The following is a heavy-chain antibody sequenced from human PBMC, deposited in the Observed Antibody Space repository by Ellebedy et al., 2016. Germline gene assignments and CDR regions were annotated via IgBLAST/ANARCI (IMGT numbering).Heavy chain of an antibody. V-gene: IGHV5-51*01. Sequence: GGSLRLSCKASGYTFTTYWIGWVRQMPGKGLEWMGIIYPRDSYTRYSPSFQGQVTLSVDKSITTAYLQWSSLKASDTAMYFCVRLTMIVVDNWFYFDYWGRGALVTVSS. CDR2: IYPRDSYT. CDR1: GYTFTTYW. J-gene: IGHJ4*02. D-gene: IGHD3-22*01. CDR3: VRLTMIVVDNWFYFDY.